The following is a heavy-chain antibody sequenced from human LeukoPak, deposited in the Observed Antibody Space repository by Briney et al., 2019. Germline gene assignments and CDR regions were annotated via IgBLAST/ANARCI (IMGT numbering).Heavy chain of an antibody. J-gene: IGHJ4*02. Sequence: GGSLRLTCAASGFTFSNYWMSWVRQAPGKGLEWVANIKKDESDKYYVDSVKGRFTISRDNAKKSLFLQMNSLRAEDTAVYYCTGGPGYWGQGTLVTVSS. CDR2: IKKDESDK. CDR1: GFTFSNYW. D-gene: IGHD2-15*01. V-gene: IGHV3-7*01. CDR3: TGGPGY.